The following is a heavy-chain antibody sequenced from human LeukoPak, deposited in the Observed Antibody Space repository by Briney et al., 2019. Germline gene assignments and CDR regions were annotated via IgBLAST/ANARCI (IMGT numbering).Heavy chain of an antibody. CDR2: ISGSGGST. D-gene: IGHD6-19*01. CDR3: AKMPVSYSSGWSNFDY. J-gene: IGHJ4*02. Sequence: GGSLRLSCAASGFTFSSYAMSWVRQAPGKGLEWVSGISGSGGSTYYAESVKGRFTISRDNSKNTVYLQMNSLRAEDTAVYYCAKMPVSYSSGWSNFDYWGQGTLVTVSS. V-gene: IGHV3-23*01. CDR1: GFTFSSYA.